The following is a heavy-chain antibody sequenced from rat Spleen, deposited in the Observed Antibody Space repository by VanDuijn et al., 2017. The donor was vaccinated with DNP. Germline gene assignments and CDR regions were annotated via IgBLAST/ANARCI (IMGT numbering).Heavy chain of an antibody. J-gene: IGHJ2*01. CDR1: GFTFSYYW. D-gene: IGHD1-2*01. CDR3: TRDYYSSYTPYYFDY. V-gene: IGHV5-31*01. CDR2: ITSGGST. Sequence: EVQLVESGGDLVQPGRSLKLSCVASGFTFSYYWMAWVRQVPGKGLEWIASITSGGSTYYRDSVKGRFTISRDNAKSTLYLQMNSLRSEDTATYYCTRDYYSSYTPYYFDYWGQGVMVTVSS.